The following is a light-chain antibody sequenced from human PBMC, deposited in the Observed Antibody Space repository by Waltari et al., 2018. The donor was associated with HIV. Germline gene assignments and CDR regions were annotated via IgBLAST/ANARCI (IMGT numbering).Light chain of an antibody. CDR3: TGWDASLSEYV. V-gene: IGLV1-47*01. Sequence: QSVLTQPPSASGTPGQRVTISCSGSYSTIGSDNVSWYQHHPGTAPKLLIYKNNQLPSGVPDRFAGSKSGASAYLAISGLRSEDEADYYCTGWDASLSEYVFGPGTRVAV. CDR2: KNN. CDR1: YSTIGSDN. J-gene: IGLJ1*01.